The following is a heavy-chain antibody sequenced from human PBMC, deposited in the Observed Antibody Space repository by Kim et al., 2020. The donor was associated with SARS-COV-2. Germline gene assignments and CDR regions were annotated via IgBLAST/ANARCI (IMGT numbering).Heavy chain of an antibody. CDR2: IWYDGSNK. V-gene: IGHV3-33*01. Sequence: GGSLRLSCAASGFTFSSYGMHWVRQAPGKGLEWVAVIWYDGSNKYYADSVKGRFTISRDNSKNTLYLQMNSLRAEDTAVYYCARVRKNSSPPDYWGQGTLVTVSS. CDR1: GFTFSSYG. CDR3: ARVRKNSSPPDY. J-gene: IGHJ4*02. D-gene: IGHD6-6*01.